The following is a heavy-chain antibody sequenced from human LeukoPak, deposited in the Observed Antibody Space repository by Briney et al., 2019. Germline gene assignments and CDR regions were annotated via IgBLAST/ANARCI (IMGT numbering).Heavy chain of an antibody. CDR1: GGTFSSYA. D-gene: IGHD3-3*01. J-gene: IGHJ4*02. CDR3: ATDGPHYDFWSGYI. V-gene: IGHV1-69*05. CDR2: IIPIFGTA. Sequence: ASVKVSCKASGGTFSSYAISWVRQAPGQGLEWKGGIIPIFGTANYAQKFQGRVTITTDKSTSTAYMELSSLRSEDTAVYYCATDGPHYDFWSGYIWGQGTLVTVSS.